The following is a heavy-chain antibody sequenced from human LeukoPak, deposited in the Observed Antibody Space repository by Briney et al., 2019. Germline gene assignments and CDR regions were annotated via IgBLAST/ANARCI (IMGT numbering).Heavy chain of an antibody. CDR1: GGSISSYY. J-gene: IGHJ4*02. Sequence: SETLSLTCTVSGGSISSYYWGWIRQPPGKGLEWIGSIYYSGSTYYNPSLKSRVTISVDTSKNQFSLKLSSVTAADTAVYYCARRIVGANNPHFDYWGQGTLVTVSS. V-gene: IGHV4-39*01. CDR2: IYYSGST. CDR3: ARRIVGANNPHFDY. D-gene: IGHD1-26*01.